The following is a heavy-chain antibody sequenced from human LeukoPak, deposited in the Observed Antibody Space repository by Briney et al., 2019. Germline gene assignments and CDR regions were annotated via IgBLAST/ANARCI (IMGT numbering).Heavy chain of an antibody. CDR2: INAGTGDT. Sequence: ASLRSSCTASGYTFSSSAMHWVCEAPGHRLEWMGWINAGTGDTQYSQKIQGRVNITRDTSASTADMELRSLRSEDTAVYYCARGELRIGDAIVRGVREGDYWGQGALVTVSS. CDR3: ARGELRIGDAIVRGVREGDY. D-gene: IGHD3-10*01. J-gene: IGHJ4*02. CDR1: GYTFSSSA. V-gene: IGHV1-3*01.